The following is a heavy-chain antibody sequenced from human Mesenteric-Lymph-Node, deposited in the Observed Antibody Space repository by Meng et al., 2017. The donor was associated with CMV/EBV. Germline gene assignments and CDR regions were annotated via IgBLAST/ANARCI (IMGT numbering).Heavy chain of an antibody. V-gene: IGHV3-7*03. CDR2: IDQDGSEK. J-gene: IGHJ4*02. CDR3: ARENVVVPAVRYSGSWLY. CDR1: GFTFRAYW. Sequence: GGSLRLSCAGSGFTFRAYWMSWVRQAPGKGLEWVANIDQDGSEKYYVDSVKGRFTISRDNAKNSLYLQMNSLRAEDTAVYFCARENVVVPAVRYSGSWLYWGQGSLVTVSS. D-gene: IGHD6-13*01.